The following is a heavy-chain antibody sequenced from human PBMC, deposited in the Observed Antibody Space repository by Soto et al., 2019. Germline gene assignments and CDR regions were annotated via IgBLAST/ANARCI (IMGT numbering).Heavy chain of an antibody. Sequence: SRYRWHWDRRATGKGLEWVAVISYDGTNTYYADSVKGRFTISRDNSKNTLYLQMNSLRAEDTAVYYCAKDLVAVAQDAFDIWGQGTMVTVSS. CDR1: SRYR. J-gene: IGHJ3*02. CDR3: AKDLVAVAQDAFDI. D-gene: IGHD6-19*01. CDR2: ISYDGTNT. V-gene: IGHV3-30*18.